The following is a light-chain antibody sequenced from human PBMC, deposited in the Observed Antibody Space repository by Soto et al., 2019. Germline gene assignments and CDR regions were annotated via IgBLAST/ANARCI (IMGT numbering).Light chain of an antibody. CDR1: QTISNW. Sequence: DTQMTQSPSTLSASVGDRVTISCRASQTISNWLAWYQQKPGKAPKLLIYKASSLESGVPSRFSGSGSGTEFTLTISSLQPDDFATYYCQQYDIYPLTFGGGTKVDIK. CDR3: QQYDIYPLT. V-gene: IGKV1-5*03. J-gene: IGKJ4*01. CDR2: KAS.